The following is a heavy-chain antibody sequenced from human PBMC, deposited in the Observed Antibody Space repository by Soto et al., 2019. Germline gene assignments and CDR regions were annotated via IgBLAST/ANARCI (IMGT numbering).Heavy chain of an antibody. J-gene: IGHJ4*02. V-gene: IGHV3-74*01. CDR2: IDTDGNSR. Sequence: GGSRRLSCVASGFTFSSYRMHWLRQAPGRELVWVSEIDTDGNSRNYADSVKGRFTISRDNAKNTLYLQTNSLTAEDTAVYFCASLSAPVDFWGRGTLVTVSS. D-gene: IGHD2-2*01. CDR1: GFTFSSYR. CDR3: ASLSAPVDF.